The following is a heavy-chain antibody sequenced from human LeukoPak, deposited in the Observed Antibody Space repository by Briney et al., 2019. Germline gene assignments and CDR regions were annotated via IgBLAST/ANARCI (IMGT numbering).Heavy chain of an antibody. CDR2: ISSSGSTI. CDR3: ARDKSASSSGYYGAFDY. V-gene: IGHV3-11*01. J-gene: IGHJ4*02. CDR1: GFNFSDYY. Sequence: GGSLRLSCAASGFNFSDYYMSWIRQAPGKGLEWVSYISSSGSTIYYADSVKGRFTISRDNAKNSLYLQMNSLRAEDTAVYYCARDKSASSSGYYGAFDYWGQGTLVTVSS. D-gene: IGHD3-22*01.